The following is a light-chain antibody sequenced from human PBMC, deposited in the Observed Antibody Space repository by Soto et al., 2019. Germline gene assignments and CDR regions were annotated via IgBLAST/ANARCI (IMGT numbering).Light chain of an antibody. CDR2: DVS. Sequence: QAVVTQPASVSGSPGQSITISCTGTSSDVGAYKFVSWYQQHPGKAPRLMIYDVSNRPSGVSNRFSGSKSGNTASLTISGLQAEDEADYYCSSYTSTYVVFGGGTKLTVL. J-gene: IGLJ2*01. CDR1: SSDVGAYKF. V-gene: IGLV2-14*01. CDR3: SSYTSTYVV.